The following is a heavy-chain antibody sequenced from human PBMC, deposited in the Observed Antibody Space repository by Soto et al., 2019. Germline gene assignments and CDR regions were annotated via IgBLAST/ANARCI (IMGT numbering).Heavy chain of an antibody. V-gene: IGHV4-34*01. D-gene: IGHD3-16*02. CDR1: GGSFSGYY. J-gene: IGHJ3*02. Sequence: PSETLSLTCAVYGGSFSGYYWSWIRQPPGKGLEWIGEINHSGSTNYNPSLKSRVTISVDTSKNQFSLKLSSVTAADTAVYYCANLDMITFRGVIGPNDEFDIWGPGIMVTVSS. CDR2: INHSGST. CDR3: ANLDMITFRGVIGPNDEFDI.